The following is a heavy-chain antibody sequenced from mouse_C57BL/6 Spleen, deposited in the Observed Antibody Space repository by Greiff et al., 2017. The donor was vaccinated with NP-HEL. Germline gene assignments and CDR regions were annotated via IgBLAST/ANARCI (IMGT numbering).Heavy chain of an antibody. D-gene: IGHD1-1*01. Sequence: VQLQQPGAELVRPGSSVKLSCKASGYTFTSYWMHWVKQRPIQGLEWIGNIDPSDSETHYNQKFKDKATLTVDKSSSTAYMQLSSLTSEDSAVYYCARGTTEAYAMDYWGQGTSVTVSS. CDR2: IDPSDSET. J-gene: IGHJ4*01. CDR1: GYTFTSYW. V-gene: IGHV1-52*01. CDR3: ARGTTEAYAMDY.